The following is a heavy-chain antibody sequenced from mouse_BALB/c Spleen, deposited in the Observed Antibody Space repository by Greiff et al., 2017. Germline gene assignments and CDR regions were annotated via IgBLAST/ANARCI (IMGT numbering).Heavy chain of an antibody. V-gene: IGHV1-12*01. D-gene: IGHD2-3*01. CDR2: IYPGNGDT. CDR3: ARGSYDGYYYFDY. Sequence: VQLQQPGAELVKPGASVKMSCKASGYTFTSYNMHWVKQTPGQGLEWIGAIYPGNGDTSYNQKFKGKATLTADNSSSTAYMQLSSLTSEDSAVYYCARGSYDGYYYFDYWGQGTTLTVSS. CDR1: GYTFTSYN. J-gene: IGHJ2*01.